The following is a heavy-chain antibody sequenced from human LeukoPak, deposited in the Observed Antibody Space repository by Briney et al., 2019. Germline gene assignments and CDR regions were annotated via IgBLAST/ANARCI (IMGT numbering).Heavy chain of an antibody. J-gene: IGHJ4*01. CDR2: ISWNSGRI. Sequence: GRSLRLYCAASGFTFNDFAMHWVRLTPGKGLEWVSGISWNSGRIGYADSVKGRFTISRDNAENSLYLQMNSLRTEDTALYYCVKDGGDYGDYSYYFDYWGQGTLVTVSS. CDR1: GFTFNDFA. D-gene: IGHD4-17*01. V-gene: IGHV3-9*01. CDR3: VKDGGDYGDYSYYFDY.